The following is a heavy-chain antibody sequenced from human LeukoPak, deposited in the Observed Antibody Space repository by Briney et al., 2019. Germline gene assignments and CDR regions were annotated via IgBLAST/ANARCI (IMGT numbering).Heavy chain of an antibody. D-gene: IGHD1-1*01. CDR2: IYSTGST. Sequence: SETLSLTCTVSGGSISSSSFYWGWIRQPPRKGLEWIGTIYSTGSTSYNPSLKSRVTIAVDTSKNQFSLRLSSVTAADTAVYYCARRGTGGRSVDCWGQGTLVTVSS. J-gene: IGHJ4*02. CDR3: ARRGTGGRSVDC. V-gene: IGHV4-39*01. CDR1: GGSISSSSFY.